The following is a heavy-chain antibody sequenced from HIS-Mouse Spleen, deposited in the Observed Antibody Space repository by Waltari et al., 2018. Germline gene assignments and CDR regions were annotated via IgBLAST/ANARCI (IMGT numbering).Heavy chain of an antibody. J-gene: IGHJ3*02. CDR1: GGSISRGGYY. CDR3: ARVESSYYDFWSGYYAFDI. V-gene: IGHV4-31*03. CDR2: IYYSGTT. Sequence: QVQLQESGPGLVKPSQTLSLTCTVSGGSISRGGYYWSWIRQHPGKGLEWIGYIYYSGTTYSNPSLKSRVTISVDTSKNQFSLKLSSVTAADTAVYYCARVESSYYDFWSGYYAFDIWGQGTMVTVSS. D-gene: IGHD3-3*01.